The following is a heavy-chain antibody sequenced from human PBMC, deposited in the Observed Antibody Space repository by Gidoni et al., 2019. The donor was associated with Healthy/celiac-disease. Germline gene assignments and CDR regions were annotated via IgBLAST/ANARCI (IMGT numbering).Heavy chain of an antibody. CDR1: GGSISSYY. D-gene: IGHD3-3*01. V-gene: IGHV4-59*01. J-gene: IGHJ6*02. CDR3: ARDQVLRFLEWPLGPTYYYYGMDV. CDR2: IYYSGST. Sequence: QVQLQESAPGLVKPSETLSLTCPVSGGSISSYYWSWIRQPPGKGLEWIGYIYYSGSTNYNPSLKSRVTISVDTSKNQFSLKLSSVTAADTAVYYCARDQVLRFLEWPLGPTYYYYGMDVWGQGTTVTVSS.